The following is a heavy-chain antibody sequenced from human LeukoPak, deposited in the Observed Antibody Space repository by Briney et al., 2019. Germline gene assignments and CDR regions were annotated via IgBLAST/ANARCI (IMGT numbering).Heavy chain of an antibody. CDR3: AKAYGSGSDWFDP. V-gene: IGHV4-39*07. CDR2: IYYSGST. CDR1: GGSISSSSYY. J-gene: IGHJ5*02. D-gene: IGHD3-10*01. Sequence: NTSETLSLTCTVSGGSISSSSYYWGWIRQPPGKGLEWIGSIYYSGSTYYNPSLKSRVTISVDTSKNQFSLKLSSVTAADTAVYYCAKAYGSGSDWFDPWGQGTLVTVSS.